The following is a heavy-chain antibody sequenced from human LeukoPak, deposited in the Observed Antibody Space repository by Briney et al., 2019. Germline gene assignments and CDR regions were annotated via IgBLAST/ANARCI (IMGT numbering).Heavy chain of an antibody. D-gene: IGHD3-22*01. CDR2: INSDGSST. Sequence: PGGSLRLSCAASGFTFSDYYMSWIRQAPGKGLVWVSRINSDGSSTSYADSVKGRFTISRDNAKNTLYLQMNSLRAEDTAVYYCARDVRYYDSSGYPGDYWGQGTVVTVSS. J-gene: IGHJ4*02. V-gene: IGHV3-74*01. CDR1: GFTFSDYY. CDR3: ARDVRYYDSSGYPGDY.